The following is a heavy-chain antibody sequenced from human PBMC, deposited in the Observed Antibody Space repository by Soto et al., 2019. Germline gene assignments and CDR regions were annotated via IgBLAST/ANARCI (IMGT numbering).Heavy chain of an antibody. Sequence: EVQLVESGGTVVRPGRSLRLSCAASGFTFDEYGMTWVRPAPGKGLEWVSGINWNAANTQYAESVRGRFTISRDNAKNFLYLEMNGLRAEDTAFYYCARDFEVGTYDHWGQGTLVTVSS. J-gene: IGHJ4*02. CDR1: GFTFDEYG. V-gene: IGHV3-20*04. CDR2: INWNAANT. D-gene: IGHD1-26*01. CDR3: ARDFEVGTYDH.